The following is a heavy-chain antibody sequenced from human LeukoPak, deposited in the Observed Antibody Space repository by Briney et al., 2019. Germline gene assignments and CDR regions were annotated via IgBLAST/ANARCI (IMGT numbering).Heavy chain of an antibody. Sequence: GASVKVSCKASGYTFTGYYMHWVRQAPGQGLEWMGRIIPILGIANYAQKFQGRVTITADKSTSTAYMELSSLRSEDTAVYYCAREEMATSGLDYWGQGTLVTVSS. CDR3: AREEMATSGLDY. CDR2: IIPILGIA. CDR1: GYTFTGYY. J-gene: IGHJ4*02. V-gene: IGHV1-69*04. D-gene: IGHD5-24*01.